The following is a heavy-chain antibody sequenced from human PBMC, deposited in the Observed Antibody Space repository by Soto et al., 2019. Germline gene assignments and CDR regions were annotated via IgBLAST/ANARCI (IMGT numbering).Heavy chain of an antibody. D-gene: IGHD6-19*01. V-gene: IGHV2-5*02. CDR2: IYWDDNK. CDR3: AHSSGWLFDY. Sequence: SGPTLVNPTQTLTLTCTFSGFSLSNTKMGVGWIRQPPGKALEWLAFIYWDDNKYYRPSLESRLTITKDTSKNQVVLTMTNMDPVDTSTYYCAHSSGWLFDYWGQGILVTVS. CDR1: GFSLSNTKMG. J-gene: IGHJ4*02.